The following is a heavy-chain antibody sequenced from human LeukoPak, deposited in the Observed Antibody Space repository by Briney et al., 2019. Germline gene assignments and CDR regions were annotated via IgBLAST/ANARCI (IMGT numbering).Heavy chain of an antibody. D-gene: IGHD6-13*01. V-gene: IGHV4-31*02. Sequence: LRLSCAASGFTFSSYSMNWVRQHPGKGLEWIGYIYYSGSTYYNPSLKSRVTISVDTSKNQFSLKLSSVTAADTAVYYCARSGYSSSWTDAFDIWGQGTMVTVSS. CDR1: GFTFSSYS. CDR2: IYYSGST. J-gene: IGHJ3*02. CDR3: ARSGYSSSWTDAFDI.